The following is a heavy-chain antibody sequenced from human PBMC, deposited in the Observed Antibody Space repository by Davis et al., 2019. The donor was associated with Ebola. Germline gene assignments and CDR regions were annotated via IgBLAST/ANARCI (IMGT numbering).Heavy chain of an antibody. D-gene: IGHD5-24*01. J-gene: IGHJ4*02. V-gene: IGHV4-4*02. Sequence: PSETLSLTCTVSGGSISSSNWWSWVRQPPGKGLEWIGEIYHSGSTNYNPSLKSRVTISVDTSKNQFSLKLSSVTAADTAVYYCARSWNGYNYVSYFDYWGQGTLVTVSS. CDR3: ARSWNGYNYVSYFDY. CDR2: IYHSGST. CDR1: GGSISSSNW.